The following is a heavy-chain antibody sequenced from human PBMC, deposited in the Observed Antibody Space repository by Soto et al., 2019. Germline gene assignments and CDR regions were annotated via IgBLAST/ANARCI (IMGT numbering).Heavy chain of an antibody. V-gene: IGHV1-69*02. CDR2: IIPMLGIR. CDR1: GGTFSAYS. Sequence: QVQLVQSGAEVKKRGSSVKVSCKDSGGTFSAYSMFWVRQAPGQGLEWMGRIIPMLGIRNYAQRFQDRVTITSDKTTATAHMELSSLRPEDTALYYCTIGSWSGEVFDIWAQGTMVTVSS. CDR3: TIGSWSGEVFDI. J-gene: IGHJ3*02. D-gene: IGHD2-21*01.